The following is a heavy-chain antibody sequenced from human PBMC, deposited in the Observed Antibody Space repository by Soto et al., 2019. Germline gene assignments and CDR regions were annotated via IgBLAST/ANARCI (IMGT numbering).Heavy chain of an antibody. V-gene: IGHV1-69*06. Sequence: QVQLVQSGAEVKKPGSSVKVSCKASGGTFSSYAISWVRQAPGQGLEWMGGIIPIFGTANYAQKFQGRVTITADKSTSTAYMGLSSLRSEDTAVYYCARAVPRYDSSGSQDAFDIWGQGTMVTVSS. D-gene: IGHD3-22*01. CDR2: IIPIFGTA. CDR1: GGTFSSYA. CDR3: ARAVPRYDSSGSQDAFDI. J-gene: IGHJ3*02.